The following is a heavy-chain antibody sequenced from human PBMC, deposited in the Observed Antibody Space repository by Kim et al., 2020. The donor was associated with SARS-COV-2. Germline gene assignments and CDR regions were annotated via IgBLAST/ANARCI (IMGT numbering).Heavy chain of an antibody. CDR2: IDADNGNT. Sequence: ASVKVSCKASGYTFTSYAFHWVRQAPGQRLEWMGWIDADNGNTKYSQKFQGRVTITRDTSARTAYMELSSLRSKDTAVYYCARNEDYWGQGTLVTVSS. CDR1: GYTFTSYA. CDR3: ARNEDY. J-gene: IGHJ4*02. V-gene: IGHV1-3*01.